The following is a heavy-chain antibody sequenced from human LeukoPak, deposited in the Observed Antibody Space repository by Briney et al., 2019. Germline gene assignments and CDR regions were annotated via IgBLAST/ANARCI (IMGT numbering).Heavy chain of an antibody. V-gene: IGHV7-4-1*02. Sequence: ASVKVSCKASGYTFTSYAMIWVRQAPGQGLEWMGWINTNTGNPTYAQGFTGRFVFSLDTSVSTAYLQISSLKAEDTAVYYCARVASRDYYDSSGYVGAFDIWGQGTIVTVSP. CDR1: GYTFTSYA. CDR3: ARVASRDYYDSSGYVGAFDI. J-gene: IGHJ3*02. CDR2: INTNTGNP. D-gene: IGHD3-22*01.